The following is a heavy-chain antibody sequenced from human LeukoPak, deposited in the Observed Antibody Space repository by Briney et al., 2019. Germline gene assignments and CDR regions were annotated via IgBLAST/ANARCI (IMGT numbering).Heavy chain of an antibody. CDR1: GGSISSGGYY. V-gene: IGHV4-31*03. CDR3: ARYRSSGDLFDY. CDR2: IYYSGTT. Sequence: SETLSFTYTVSGGSISSGGYYWSWIRQHPGKGPEWIGYIYYSGTTFYNPSLKSRLTMSVDTSKNQFSLRLTSVTAADTAVYYCARYRSSGDLFDYWGQGTLVTVSS. D-gene: IGHD3-10*01. J-gene: IGHJ4*02.